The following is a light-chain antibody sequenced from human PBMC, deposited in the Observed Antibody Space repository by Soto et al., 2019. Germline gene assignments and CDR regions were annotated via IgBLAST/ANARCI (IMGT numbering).Light chain of an antibody. J-gene: IGKJ1*01. CDR1: QSVSSSY. CDR2: GAS. V-gene: IGKV3-20*01. CDR3: QPYGSSPT. Sequence: EIVLTQSPGTLSLSPGERATLSCRASQSVSSSYLAWYQQKPGQAPRLLIYGASSRATGIPDRFSGSGSGTDLALTISRLEPEDFPVYYCQPYGSSPTFGQGTKVEIK.